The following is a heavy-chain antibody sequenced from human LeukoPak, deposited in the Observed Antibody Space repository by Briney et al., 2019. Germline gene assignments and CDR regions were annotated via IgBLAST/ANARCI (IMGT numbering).Heavy chain of an antibody. CDR1: GFTFSSYS. J-gene: IGHJ3*02. Sequence: GGSLRLSCAASGFTFSSYSMNWVRQAPGKGLEWVSSISSSSSYIYYADSVKGRFTISRDNAKNSLYLQMNSLRAEDTALYYCARAKDCSSITCPFDIWGQGTMVTVSS. D-gene: IGHD2-2*01. CDR2: ISSSSSYI. V-gene: IGHV3-21*04. CDR3: ARAKDCSSITCPFDI.